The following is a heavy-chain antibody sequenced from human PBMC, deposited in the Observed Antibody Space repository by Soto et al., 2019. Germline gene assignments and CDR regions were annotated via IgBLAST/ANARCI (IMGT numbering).Heavy chain of an antibody. D-gene: IGHD4-17*01. CDR2: IYYSGST. J-gene: IGHJ3*02. CDR1: GGSISSSSYY. CDR3: ARHDYDDSDDAFDI. Sequence: PSETLSLTCTVSGGSISSSSYYWGWIRQPPGKGLEWIGSIYYSGSTYYNPSLKSRVTISVDTSKNQFSLKLSSVTAADTAVYYCARHDYDDSDDAFDIWDQGTMVTVSS. V-gene: IGHV4-39*01.